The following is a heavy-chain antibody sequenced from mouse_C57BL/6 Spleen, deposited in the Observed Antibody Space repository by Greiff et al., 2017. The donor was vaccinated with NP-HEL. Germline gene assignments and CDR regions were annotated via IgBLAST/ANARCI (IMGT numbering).Heavy chain of an antibody. Sequence: EVQLQQSGPELVKPGASVKISCKASGYTFTDYYMNWVKQSHGKSLEWIGDINPNNGGTSYNQKFKGKATLTVDKSSSTAYMELRSLTSEDSAVYYCARGGGYYDYFDYWGQGTTLTVSS. J-gene: IGHJ2*01. CDR3: ARGGGYYDYFDY. CDR1: GYTFTDYY. D-gene: IGHD2-3*01. CDR2: INPNNGGT. V-gene: IGHV1-26*01.